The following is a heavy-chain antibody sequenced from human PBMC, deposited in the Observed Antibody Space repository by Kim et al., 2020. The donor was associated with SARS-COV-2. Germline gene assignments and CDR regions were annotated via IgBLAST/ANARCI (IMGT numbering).Heavy chain of an antibody. V-gene: IGHV2-70*01. CDR2: IDWDDDK. Sequence: SGPTLVNPTQTLTLTCTFSGFSLSTSGMCVSWIRQPPGKALEWLALIDWDDDKYYSTSLKTRLTISKDTSKNQVVLTMTNMDPVDTATYYCARMTRGYFDWLSNFDYWGQGTLVTVSS. CDR3: ARMTRGYFDWLSNFDY. CDR1: GFSLSTSGMC. D-gene: IGHD3-9*01. J-gene: IGHJ4*02.